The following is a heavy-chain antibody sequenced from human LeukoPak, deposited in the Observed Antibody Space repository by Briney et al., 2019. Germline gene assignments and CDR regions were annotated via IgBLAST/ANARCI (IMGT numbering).Heavy chain of an antibody. CDR2: KSNRGNSR. V-gene: IGHV3-48*04. J-gene: IGHJ6*02. Sequence: PGGSLRLSCAASGFILSNYRMNWVRQASRKGLEWGLYKSNRGNSREYADSVKGRFTISRDNARDSLHLQMNSLRVEDTAVYYCAREGYDYVWQTTEQDGMDVWGQGTTVTVSS. D-gene: IGHD3-16*01. CDR3: AREGYDYVWQTTEQDGMDV. CDR1: GFILSNYR.